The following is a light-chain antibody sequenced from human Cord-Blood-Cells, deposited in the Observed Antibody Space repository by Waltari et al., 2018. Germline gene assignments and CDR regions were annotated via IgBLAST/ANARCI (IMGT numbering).Light chain of an antibody. CDR3: QQYNTWPPLT. V-gene: IGKV3-15*01. CDR1: QSVSSN. J-gene: IGKJ4*01. CDR2: GAS. Sequence: EIVVTQSPATLSVSPGERATLSCRASQSVSSNLAWYQQKPGQAPRLLIYGASTRATGIPARFSGSGSGTEFTLTISSLQSEDFAVYYCQQYNTWPPLTVGGGTKEEIK.